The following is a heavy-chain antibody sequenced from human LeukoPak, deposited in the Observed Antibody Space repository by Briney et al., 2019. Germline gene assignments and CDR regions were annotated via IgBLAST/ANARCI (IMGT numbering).Heavy chain of an antibody. V-gene: IGHV1-2*04. CDR3: AREGTERHGMDV. D-gene: IGHD1-1*01. CDR1: GYTFTGYH. Sequence: ASVKVSCKASGYTFTGYHMHWVRQAPGQGLEWMGRINPNSGDTNYAQKFQGWVTMTRDTSISTAYMELSRLRSDDTAVYYCAREGTERHGMDVWGQGTTVTVSS. CDR2: INPNSGDT. J-gene: IGHJ6*02.